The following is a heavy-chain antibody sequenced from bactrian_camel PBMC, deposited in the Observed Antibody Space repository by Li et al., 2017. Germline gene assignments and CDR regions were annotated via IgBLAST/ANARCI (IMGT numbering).Heavy chain of an antibody. CDR2: IVSDANT. Sequence: HVQLVESGGGSVQAGGSLRLSCAVSGATYSDYCMMWFRQAPGKEREGVVGIVSDANTRYADSVKGRFTVSEDNEKNTLYLQMSGLKHEDTAMYYCAAKLPFECYVDSSGTDFDNWGRGTQVTVS. CDR3: AAKLPFECYVDSSGTDFDN. D-gene: IGHD3*01. J-gene: IGHJ6*01. CDR1: GATYSDYC. V-gene: IGHV3S26*01.